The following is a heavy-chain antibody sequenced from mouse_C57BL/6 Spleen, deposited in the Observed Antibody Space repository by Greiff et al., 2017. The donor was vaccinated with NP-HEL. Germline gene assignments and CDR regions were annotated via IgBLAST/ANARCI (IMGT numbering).Heavy chain of an antibody. Sequence: VHLVESDAELVKPGASVKISCKVSGYTFTDHTIHWMKQRPEQGLEWIGYIYPRDGSTKYNEKFRGKATLTADKSSSTAYMQLNSLTSEDSAVYFCADYYGSSYDYWGQGTTLTVSS. D-gene: IGHD1-1*01. J-gene: IGHJ2*01. V-gene: IGHV1-78*01. CDR2: IYPRDGST. CDR3: ADYYGSSYDY. CDR1: GYTFTDHT.